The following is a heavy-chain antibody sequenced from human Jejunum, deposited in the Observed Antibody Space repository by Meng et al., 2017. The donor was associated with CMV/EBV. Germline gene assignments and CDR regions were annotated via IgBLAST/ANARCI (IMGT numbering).Heavy chain of an antibody. J-gene: IGHJ6*02. V-gene: IGHV3-30*02. Sequence: TFNSWGMHGVRQAPGKGLEWVSFISYDDTDKYYADSVKGRFSISRDNSKNTLYLQMNILRAEDTAVYYCAKDGANYNLWQYGMDVWGQGTTVTVSS. CDR3: AKDGANYNLWQYGMDV. D-gene: IGHD2/OR15-2a*01. CDR2: ISYDDTDK. CDR1: TFNSWG.